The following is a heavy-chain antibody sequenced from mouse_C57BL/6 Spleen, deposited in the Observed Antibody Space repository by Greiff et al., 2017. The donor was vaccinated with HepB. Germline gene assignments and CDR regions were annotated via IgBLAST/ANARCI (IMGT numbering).Heavy chain of an antibody. V-gene: IGHV5-9*01. CDR2: ISGGGGNT. Sequence: EVQRVESGGGLVKPGGSLKLSCAASGFTFSSYTMSWVRQTPEKRLEWVATISGGGGNTYYPDSVKGRFTISRDNAKNTLYLQMSSLRSEDTALYYCARQTFYGSSYYFDYWGQGTTLTVSS. CDR3: ARQTFYGSSYYFDY. D-gene: IGHD1-1*01. CDR1: GFTFSSYT. J-gene: IGHJ2*01.